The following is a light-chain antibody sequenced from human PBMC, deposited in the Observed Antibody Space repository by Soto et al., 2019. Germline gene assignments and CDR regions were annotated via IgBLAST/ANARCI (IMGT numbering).Light chain of an antibody. J-gene: IGLJ1*01. Sequence: QSVLTHPPSVSAAPGQRVTISCSGTSSNIASNYVSWYQQFPGTAPRLLIYDDNKRPSGIPDRFSASKSGTSATLGITGLQSGDEADYYCGTWDSSLSGGVFGTGTKLTVL. CDR1: SSNIASNY. CDR2: DDN. V-gene: IGLV1-51*01. CDR3: GTWDSSLSGGV.